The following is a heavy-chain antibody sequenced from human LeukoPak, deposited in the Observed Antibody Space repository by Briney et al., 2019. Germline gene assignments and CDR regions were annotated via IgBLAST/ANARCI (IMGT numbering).Heavy chain of an antibody. V-gene: IGHV4-59*08. D-gene: IGHD3-16*01. J-gene: IGHJ4*02. CDR1: GTSIKTYY. CDR3: GRQRAAIWGFDS. CDR2: IFDRGTT. Sequence: SETLSLTCNVSGTSIKTYYWSWIRQPPGKGLEWIGYIFDRGTTNYNPSLESRVTISAETSKNQVSLKLSSVTAADTAVYYCGRQRAAIWGFDSWGQGTLATVSS.